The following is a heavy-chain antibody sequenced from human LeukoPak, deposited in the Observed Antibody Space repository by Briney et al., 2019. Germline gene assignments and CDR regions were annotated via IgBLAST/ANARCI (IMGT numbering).Heavy chain of an antibody. J-gene: IGHJ4*02. V-gene: IGHV3-13*01. D-gene: IGHD6-19*01. CDR3: ARRSGLDY. Sequence: GGSLRLSCAASGFTFSSYDMHWVRQAPGEGLEWVSVIGAAGDTYYPGSVKGRFTISRENAKNSLYLQMNSLRAEDTAVYYCARRSGLDYWGQGTLVTVSS. CDR2: IGAAGDT. CDR1: GFTFSSYD.